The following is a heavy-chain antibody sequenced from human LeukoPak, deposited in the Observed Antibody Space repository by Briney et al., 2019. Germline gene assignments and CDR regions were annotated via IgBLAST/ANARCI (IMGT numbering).Heavy chain of an antibody. J-gene: IGHJ6*02. CDR1: GFTFSSYA. CDR3: ARDPERVVPPYYYYGMDV. CDR2: ISYDGSNK. D-gene: IGHD2-2*01. V-gene: IGHV3-30-3*01. Sequence: GRSLRLSCAASGFTFSSYAMHWVRQAPGKGLEWVAVISYDGSNKYYADSVKGRFTISRENSKNTLYLQMNSLRAEDTAVYYCARDPERVVPPYYYYGMDVWGQGTTVTVSS.